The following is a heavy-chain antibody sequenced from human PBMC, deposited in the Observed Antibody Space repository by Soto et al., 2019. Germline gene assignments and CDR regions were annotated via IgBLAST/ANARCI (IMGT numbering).Heavy chain of an antibody. D-gene: IGHD6-13*01. J-gene: IGHJ6*03. CDR3: ARAAAVPGYYYYYMDV. CDR1: GYSFTSYW. Sequence: VESLKISCKGSGYSFTSYWIGWVRQMPGKGLEWMGIIYPGDSDTRYSPSFQGQVTISADKSISTAYLQWSSLKASDTAMYYCARAAAVPGYYYYYMDVWGKGTTVTVSS. V-gene: IGHV5-51*01. CDR2: IYPGDSDT.